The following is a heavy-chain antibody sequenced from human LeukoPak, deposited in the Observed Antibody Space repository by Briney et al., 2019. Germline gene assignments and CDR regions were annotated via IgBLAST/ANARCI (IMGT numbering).Heavy chain of an antibody. CDR2: ISYDGSNK. CDR3: AKERQQLAHWFDP. J-gene: IGHJ5*02. Sequence: GGSLRLSCAASGFTLSRYGMHWVRQAPGKGLEWVAVISYDGSNKYYADSVKGRFTISRDNSKNTLYLQMNSLRAEDTAVYYCAKERQQLAHWFDPWGQGTLVTVSS. V-gene: IGHV3-30*18. D-gene: IGHD6-13*01. CDR1: GFTLSRYG.